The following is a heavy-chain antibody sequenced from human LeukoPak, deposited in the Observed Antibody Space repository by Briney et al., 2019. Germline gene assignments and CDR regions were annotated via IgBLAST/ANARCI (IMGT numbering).Heavy chain of an antibody. V-gene: IGHV3-9*01. J-gene: IGHJ4*02. D-gene: IGHD3-16*01. CDR1: GFDFTTYR. CDR2: ISWNSGSI. Sequence: GGSLRLSCAASGFDFTTYRMHWVRQAPGKGLEWVSGISWNSGSIGYADSVKGRFTISRDNAKNSLYLQMNSLRAEDTALYYCAKDSHDYVWGSYFDYWGQGTLVTVSS. CDR3: AKDSHDYVWGSYFDY.